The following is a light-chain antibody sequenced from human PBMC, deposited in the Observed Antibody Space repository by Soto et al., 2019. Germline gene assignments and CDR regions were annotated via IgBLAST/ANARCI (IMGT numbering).Light chain of an antibody. V-gene: IGKV3-20*01. J-gene: IGKJ1*01. CDR2: GAS. Sequence: EIVLTQSPGTLSLSPGERATLSCRASQSVSSNYLAWYQQKPGQAPRLLIYGASTRATGIPDRFSGSGSETDFTLTISRLEPEDFAVYYCQQYGSSRTFGQGTKVDIK. CDR3: QQYGSSRT. CDR1: QSVSSNY.